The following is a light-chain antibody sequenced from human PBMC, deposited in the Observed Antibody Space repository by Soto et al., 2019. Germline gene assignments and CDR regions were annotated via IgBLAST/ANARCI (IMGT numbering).Light chain of an antibody. CDR2: GAS. J-gene: IGKJ1*01. V-gene: IGKV3-15*01. CDR3: LQHNNWWT. CDR1: QSVSSN. Sequence: EIVMTQSPATLSVSPGERATLSRRASQSVSSNLVWYQQKPGQAPRLLIYGASTRATGVPARFSGSGSGTGFTLTISSLQSEDFAIYYCLQHNNWWTFGQGTKVDIK.